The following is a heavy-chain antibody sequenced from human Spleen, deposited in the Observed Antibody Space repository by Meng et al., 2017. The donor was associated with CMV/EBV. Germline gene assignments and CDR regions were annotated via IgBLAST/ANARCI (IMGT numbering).Heavy chain of an antibody. CDR1: GFTFDDYA. J-gene: IGHJ6*02. D-gene: IGHD2/OR15-2a*01. V-gene: IGHV3-9*01. CDR2: ISWNGGIV. Sequence: SLKISCAASGFTFDDYAMHWVRQAPGRGLEWVSGISWNGGIVGYADSVEGRFAISRDSAKNSLYLEMSSLRPEDTALYYCVKDESAYFYGLDVWGQGTTVTVSS. CDR3: VKDESAYFYGLDV.